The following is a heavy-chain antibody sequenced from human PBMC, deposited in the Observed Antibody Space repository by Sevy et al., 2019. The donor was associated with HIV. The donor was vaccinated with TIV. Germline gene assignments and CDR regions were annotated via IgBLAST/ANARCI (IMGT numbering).Heavy chain of an antibody. V-gene: IGHV3-66*01. J-gene: IGHJ4*02. CDR1: GFPVSSNY. CDR2: MYSDGST. Sequence: GSLRLSCAASGFPVSSNYMSRVRQAPGKGLEWVSVMYSDGSTYHADSVKGRFTISRDNSKNTLYLQMNSLRVEDTAVYYWARGKSGYGYGLDYWGQGTLVTVSS. CDR3: ARGKSGYGYGLDY. D-gene: IGHD5-18*01.